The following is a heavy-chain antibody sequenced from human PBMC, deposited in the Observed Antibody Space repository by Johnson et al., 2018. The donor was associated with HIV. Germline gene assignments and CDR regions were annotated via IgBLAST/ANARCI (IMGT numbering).Heavy chain of an antibody. J-gene: IGHJ3*02. D-gene: IGHD3-10*01. Sequence: QVQLVESGGGLVQPGGSLRLSCAASGFTFSSYGMHWVRQAPGKGLEWVAVISADGSNKYYADSVKGRFTISRDNAKNSLYLQMNSLRVEDTAVYYCARVAWFAFDIWGQGTMVTVSS. CDR3: ARVAWFAFDI. V-gene: IGHV3-30*03. CDR1: GFTFSSYG. CDR2: ISADGSNK.